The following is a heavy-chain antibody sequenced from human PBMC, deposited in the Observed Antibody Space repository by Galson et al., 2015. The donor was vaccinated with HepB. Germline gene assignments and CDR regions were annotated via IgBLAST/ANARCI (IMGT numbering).Heavy chain of an antibody. CDR2: ISYDGSNK. CDR1: GFTFSSYA. Sequence: SLRLSCAASGFTFSSYAMHWVRQAPGKGLEWVAVISYDGSNKYYADSVKGRFTISRDNSKNTLYLQVNSLRAEDTAVYYCARDYYDSSGYYYEAFDIWGQGTMVTVSS. D-gene: IGHD3-22*01. CDR3: ARDYYDSSGYYYEAFDI. J-gene: IGHJ3*02. V-gene: IGHV3-30*04.